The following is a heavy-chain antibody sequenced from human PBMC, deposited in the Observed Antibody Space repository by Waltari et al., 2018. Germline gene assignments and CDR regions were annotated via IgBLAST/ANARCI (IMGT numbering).Heavy chain of an antibody. D-gene: IGHD2-15*01. J-gene: IGHJ5*02. V-gene: IGHV1-69*08. CDR1: GGTFSSYA. CDR2: IIPIFGTA. Sequence: QVQLVQSGAEVKKPGSSVKVSCKASGGTFSSYAISWVRQAPGQGLEWMGRIIPIFGTANYAQKCQGRVTITADKSTSTAYMELSSLRAEDTAVYYCARDRGYCSGGSCFNWFDPWGQGTLVTVSS. CDR3: ARDRGYCSGGSCFNWFDP.